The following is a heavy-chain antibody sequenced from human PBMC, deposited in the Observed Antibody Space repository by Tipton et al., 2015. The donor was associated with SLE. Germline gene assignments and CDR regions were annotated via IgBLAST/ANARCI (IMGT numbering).Heavy chain of an antibody. CDR3: ARASDSSGWSSLDY. CDR2: IYHSGST. V-gene: IGHV4-38-2*01. J-gene: IGHJ4*02. D-gene: IGHD6-19*01. Sequence: TLSLTCAVYGGSFSGYYWGWIRQPPGKGLEWIGSIYHSGSTYYNPSLKSRVTISVDTSKNHFSLKLRSVTAADTAVYYCARASDSSGWSSLDYWGQGTLVTVSS. CDR1: GGSFSGYY.